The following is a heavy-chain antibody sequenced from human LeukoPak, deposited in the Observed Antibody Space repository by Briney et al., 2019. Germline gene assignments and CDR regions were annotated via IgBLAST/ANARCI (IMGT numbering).Heavy chain of an antibody. V-gene: IGHV3-30*04. Sequence: PGGSLRLSCAASGFTFTSYAIHWVRQAPGKGLEWVALTSYDGSDKYYGNSVKGRFTISRDNSKNTLYLQMNSLRAEDTAVYYCAKGPDWGQGTLVTVSS. CDR1: GFTFTSYA. CDR3: AKGPD. D-gene: IGHD1-14*01. J-gene: IGHJ4*02. CDR2: TSYDGSDK.